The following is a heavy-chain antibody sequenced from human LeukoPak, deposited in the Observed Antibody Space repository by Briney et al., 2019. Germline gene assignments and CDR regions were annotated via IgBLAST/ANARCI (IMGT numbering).Heavy chain of an antibody. V-gene: IGHV3-48*01. CDR1: GFTVSSYG. CDR3: PNAKAGNLDY. Sequence: QPGGCLRLAGAAAGFTVSSYGMSWVRQEGGKGRDWLSYISTRSSTIYSAASVTGRFTLSRDNAKNSLYLQMTRLTAEDTAVYYCPNAKAGNLDYWGQGTLVTVSS. D-gene: IGHD4-23*01. J-gene: IGHJ4*02. CDR2: ISTRSSTI.